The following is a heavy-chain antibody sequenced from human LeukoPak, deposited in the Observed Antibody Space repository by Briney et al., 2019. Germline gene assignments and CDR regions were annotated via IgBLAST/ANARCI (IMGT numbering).Heavy chain of an antibody. CDR2: ISGSGGST. CDR3: AKDPYRGGDCYSDDAFDI. V-gene: IGHV3-23*01. J-gene: IGHJ3*02. Sequence: PGGSLRLSCAASGFTFSSYAMSWVRQAPGKGLEWVSAISGSGGSTYYADSVKGRFTISRDNSKNTLYLQMNSLRAEDTAVYYCAKDPYRGGDCYSDDAFDIWGQGTMVTVSS. CDR1: GFTFSSYA. D-gene: IGHD2-21*02.